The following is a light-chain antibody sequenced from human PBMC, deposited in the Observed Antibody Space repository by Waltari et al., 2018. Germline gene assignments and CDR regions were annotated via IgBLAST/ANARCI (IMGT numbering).Light chain of an antibody. CDR2: LGS. Sequence: DIVVTQSPLSLPVTPGEPASISCRSSQSLLHRNGNNYLEWYLQKPGQSPQLLIYLGSNRASGVPDRFSGSGSGTDFTLKIRRVEAEDVGVYYCMQSLQALWTFGQGTKVEIK. J-gene: IGKJ1*01. CDR3: MQSLQALWT. V-gene: IGKV2-28*01. CDR1: QSLLHRNGNNY.